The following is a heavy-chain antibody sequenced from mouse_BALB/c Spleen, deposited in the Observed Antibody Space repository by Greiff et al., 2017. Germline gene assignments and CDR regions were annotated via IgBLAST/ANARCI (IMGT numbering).Heavy chain of an antibody. D-gene: IGHD2-1*01. CDR3: ARSYGNEGYYAMDY. J-gene: IGHJ4*01. CDR1: GYAFTNYL. CDR2: INPGSGGT. Sequence: VQLQQSGPELVKPGTSVKVSCKASGYAFTNYLIEWVKQRPGQGLEWIGVINPGSGGTNYNEKFKGKATLTADKSSSTAYMQLSSLTSDDSAVYFCARSYGNEGYYAMDYWGQGTSVTVSS. V-gene: IGHV1-54*01.